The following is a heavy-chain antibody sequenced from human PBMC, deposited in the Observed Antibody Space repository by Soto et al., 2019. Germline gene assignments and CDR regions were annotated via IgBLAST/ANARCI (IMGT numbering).Heavy chain of an antibody. CDR3: ARHSSCTNGVCYPFGYFDY. J-gene: IGHJ4*02. CDR2: IYYSGST. Sequence: PGKGLEWIGSIYYSGSTYYNPSLKSRVTISVDTSKNQFSLKLSSVTAADTAVYYCARHSSCTNGVCYPFGYFDYWGQGTLVTVSS. V-gene: IGHV4-39*01. D-gene: IGHD2-8*01.